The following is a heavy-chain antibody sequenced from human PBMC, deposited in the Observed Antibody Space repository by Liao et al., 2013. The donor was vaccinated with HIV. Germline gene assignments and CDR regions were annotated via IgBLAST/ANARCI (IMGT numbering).Heavy chain of an antibody. CDR3: ASEATMGFDY. CDR1: GGSISSGSYY. V-gene: IGHV4-61*02. J-gene: IGHJ4*02. Sequence: QVQLQESGPGLVKPSQTLSLTCTVSGGSISSGSYYWSWIRQPAGKGLEWIGRIYTSGSTNYNPSLKSRVTISVDTSKNQFSLKLSSVTAADTAVYYCASEATMGFDYWGRGNPGHRLL. CDR2: IYTSGST. D-gene: IGHD4/OR15-4a*01.